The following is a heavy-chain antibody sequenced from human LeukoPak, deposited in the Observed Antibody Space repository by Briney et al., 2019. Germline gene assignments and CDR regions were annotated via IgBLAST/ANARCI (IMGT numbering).Heavy chain of an antibody. J-gene: IGHJ6*03. V-gene: IGHV4-59*01. CDR3: ARGSSWYYYYYYYMDV. CDR2: MYYSGST. CDR1: GGSISSYY. Sequence: PSETLSLTCTVSGGSISSYYWSWIRQPPGKGLEWIGYMYYSGSTNYNPSTNYNPSLKSRVTISVDTSKNQFSLKLSSVTAADTAVYYCARGSSWYYYYYYYMDVWGKGSTVTISS. D-gene: IGHD6-13*01.